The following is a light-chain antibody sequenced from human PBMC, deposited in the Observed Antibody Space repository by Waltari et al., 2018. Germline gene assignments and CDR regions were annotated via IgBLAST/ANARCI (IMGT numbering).Light chain of an antibody. CDR1: QSISSW. V-gene: IGKV1-5*03. Sequence: DIQMTQSPSTLSASVGDRDTITCRASQSISSWLAWYQQKPGKAPKLLIYKASSLESGVPSRFSGSGSGTEFTLTISSLQPDDFATYYCQQYNSYSYTFGQGTKLEIK. CDR2: KAS. CDR3: QQYNSYSYT. J-gene: IGKJ2*01.